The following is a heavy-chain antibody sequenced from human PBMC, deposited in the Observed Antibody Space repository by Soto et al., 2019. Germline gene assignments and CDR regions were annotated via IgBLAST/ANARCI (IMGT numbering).Heavy chain of an antibody. CDR3: ARDLNRGSYGYYYGMDV. V-gene: IGHV3-30-3*01. CDR1: GFTFSSYA. J-gene: IGHJ6*02. CDR2: ISYDGSNK. Sequence: QVQLVESGGGVVQPGRSLRLSCAASGFTFSSYAMHWVRQAPGKGLEWVAVISYDGSNKYYADSVKGRFTISRDNSKNTLYLQMNSLRAEDTAVYYCARDLNRGSYGYYYGMDVWGQGTTVTVSS. D-gene: IGHD1-26*01.